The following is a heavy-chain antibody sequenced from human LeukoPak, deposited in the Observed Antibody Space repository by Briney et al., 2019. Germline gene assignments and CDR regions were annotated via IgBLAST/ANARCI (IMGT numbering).Heavy chain of an antibody. CDR3: ARGIVVVPAAIGSGWFDP. CDR1: GGSISSSSYY. V-gene: IGHV4-39*07. J-gene: IGHJ5*02. Sequence: SETLSLTCTVSGGSISSSSYYWGWIRQPPGKGLEWIGSIYYSGSTYYNPSLKSRVTISVDTSKNQFSLKLSSVTAADTAVYYCARGIVVVPAAIGSGWFDPWGQGTLVTVSS. D-gene: IGHD2-2*01. CDR2: IYYSGST.